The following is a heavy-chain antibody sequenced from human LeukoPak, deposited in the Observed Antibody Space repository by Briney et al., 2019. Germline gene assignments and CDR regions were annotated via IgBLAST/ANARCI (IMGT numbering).Heavy chain of an antibody. J-gene: IGHJ5*02. CDR2: ISGSGGST. CDR3: AKAGHPPAYCSGVSCYMVS. CDR1: GFTFSSYG. V-gene: IGHV3-23*01. D-gene: IGHD2-15*01. Sequence: TGGSLRLSCEAAGFTFSSYGMTWVRQAPGKGLEWVSAISGSGGSTYYADSVKGRFTISRDNSKNTLYLQMNSLRAEDTALYYCAKAGHPPAYCSGVSCYMVSWGQETLATVSS.